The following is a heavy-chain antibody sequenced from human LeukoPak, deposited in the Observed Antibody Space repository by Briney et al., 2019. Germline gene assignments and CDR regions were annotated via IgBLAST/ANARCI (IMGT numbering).Heavy chain of an antibody. D-gene: IGHD4-23*01. CDR2: ISSLGTKI. CDR3: ARERVTTGVDACDI. CDR1: GFTFGSSE. Sequence: PGGSLRLSCAASGFTFGSSEMNWVRQAPGKGLEWVSYISSLGTKIYYADSVRGRFTMSRDNAKNSLYLQMDSLRAEDTAIYYCARERVTTGVDACDILGQGTMVTVPS. V-gene: IGHV3-48*03. J-gene: IGHJ3*02.